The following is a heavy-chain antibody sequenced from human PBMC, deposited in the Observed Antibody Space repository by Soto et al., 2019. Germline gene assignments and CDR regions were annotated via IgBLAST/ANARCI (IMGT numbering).Heavy chain of an antibody. D-gene: IGHD3-3*01. V-gene: IGHV3-21*01. J-gene: IGHJ6*02. Sequence: GGSLRLSCAASGFTFSSYSMNWVRQAPGKGLEWVSSISSSSSYIYYADSVKGRFTISRDNAKNSLYLQMNSLGAEDTAVYYCARDRRITIFGVVIPTYHYYRMDVWGQGTTVSVSS. CDR2: ISSSSSYI. CDR1: GFTFSSYS. CDR3: ARDRRITIFGVVIPTYHYYRMDV.